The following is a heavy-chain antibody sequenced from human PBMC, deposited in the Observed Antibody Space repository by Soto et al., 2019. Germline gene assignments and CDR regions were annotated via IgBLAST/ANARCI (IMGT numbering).Heavy chain of an antibody. D-gene: IGHD3-3*02. CDR2: IYPGDSDT. J-gene: IGHJ6*02. CDR3: ARLNSIKNYYYYHGMDV. CDR1: GYSFTSYW. V-gene: IGHV5-51*01. Sequence: GESLKISCKGSGYSFTSYWIGWVRQMPGKGLEWMGIIYPGDSDTRYSPSFQGQVTISADKSISTAYLQWSSLKASDTAMYYCARLNSIKNYYYYHGMDVWGQGTTVTVSS.